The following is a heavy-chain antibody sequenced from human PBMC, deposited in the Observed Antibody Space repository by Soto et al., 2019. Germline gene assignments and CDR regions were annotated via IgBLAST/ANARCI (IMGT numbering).Heavy chain of an antibody. CDR1: GYTFAAYY. D-gene: IGHD4-17*01. CDR2: INPTSGGT. V-gene: IGHV1-2*02. J-gene: IGHJ4*02. CDR3: ARDPDYGDYWGYFFDS. Sequence: QVQLVQSGAEVKKPGASVKVSCKTSGYTFAAYYIHWIRQAPGQGLDWMGWINPTSGGTVYAQNFQDRVTMTRDTSISTAYMELRRLNSDDTAVYYCARDPDYGDYWGYFFDSWGQGTPVTVSS.